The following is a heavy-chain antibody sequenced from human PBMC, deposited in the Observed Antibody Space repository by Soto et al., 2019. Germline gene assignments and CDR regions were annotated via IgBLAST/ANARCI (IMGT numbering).Heavy chain of an antibody. V-gene: IGHV4-28*01. CDR3: ARREIQGPIDY. CDR2: IYYSGTT. J-gene: IGHJ4*02. CDR1: RYSITSSNR. Sequence: SETLSLTCAISRYSITSSNRWGWIRQTPGKGLEWIGYIYYSGTTYYNSSLKSRVTMSVDTSKNQFSLKLTSVTAVDTAVYYCARREIQGPIDYWGQGTLVTVS. D-gene: IGHD1-26*01.